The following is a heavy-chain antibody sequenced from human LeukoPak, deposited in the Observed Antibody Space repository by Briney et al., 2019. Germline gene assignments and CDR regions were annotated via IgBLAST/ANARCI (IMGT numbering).Heavy chain of an antibody. J-gene: IGHJ4*02. V-gene: IGHV1-69*06. Sequence: SVTVSCTASGGTFSSYAISWVRQAPGQGLEWMGGIIPIFGTANYAQKFQGRVTITADKSTSTAYMELSSLRSEDTAVYYCAGGYSYGLRLDYWGQGTLVTVSS. CDR1: GGTFSSYA. CDR2: IIPIFGTA. CDR3: AGGYSYGLRLDY. D-gene: IGHD5-18*01.